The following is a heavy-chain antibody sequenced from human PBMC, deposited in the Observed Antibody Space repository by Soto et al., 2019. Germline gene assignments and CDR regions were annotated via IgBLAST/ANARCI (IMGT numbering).Heavy chain of an antibody. Sequence: PSEALSLTCAVYGGSVNGYYWNWIRQPPGKGLEWIGEINHTGGTHYNPPLKSRVTMSVDTSKNQFSLRLSSVTAADTAIYYCANRVTVFGLLIPPFDPWGQGSQVTVSS. CDR1: GGSVNGYY. CDR3: ANRVTVFGLLIPPFDP. V-gene: IGHV4-34*01. J-gene: IGHJ5*02. D-gene: IGHD3-3*01. CDR2: INHTGGT.